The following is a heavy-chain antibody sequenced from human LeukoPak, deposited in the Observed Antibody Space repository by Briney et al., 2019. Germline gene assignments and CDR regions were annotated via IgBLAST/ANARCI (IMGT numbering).Heavy chain of an antibody. V-gene: IGHV1-8*01. CDR1: GYTFTSYD. Sequence: ASVTVSCKASGYTFTSYDINWVRQATGQGLEWMGWMNPNSGNTGYAQKFQGRVTMTRYTSISTAYMELSSLRSEDTAVYYCARGFRDKFPLRYYMDVWGKGTTVTVSS. CDR3: ARGFRDKFPLRYYMDV. D-gene: IGHD2-21*01. J-gene: IGHJ6*03. CDR2: MNPNSGNT.